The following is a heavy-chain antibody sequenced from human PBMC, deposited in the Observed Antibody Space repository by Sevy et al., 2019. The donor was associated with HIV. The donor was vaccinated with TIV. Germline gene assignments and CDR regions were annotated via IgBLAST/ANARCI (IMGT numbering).Heavy chain of an antibody. J-gene: IGHJ4*02. D-gene: IGHD4-17*01. Sequence: GGSLRLSCAASGFTFSSYNMHWVRQAPGKGLEWVSFIRYDGSSKHYADSVKGRFTVSRDNSKNTLYLEMNSLRGEDTALYNCAKDPVDGDYTITHWGQGTLVTVSS. CDR3: AKDPVDGDYTITH. V-gene: IGHV3-30*02. CDR1: GFTFSSYN. CDR2: IRYDGSSK.